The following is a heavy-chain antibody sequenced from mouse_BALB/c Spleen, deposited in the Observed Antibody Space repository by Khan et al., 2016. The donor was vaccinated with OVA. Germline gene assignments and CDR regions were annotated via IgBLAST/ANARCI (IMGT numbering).Heavy chain of an antibody. CDR1: GYTFTDYV. CDR2: INTYTGEP. CDR3: SRFHGGY. J-gene: IGHJ2*01. V-gene: IGHV9-3-1*01. Sequence: QIQLVQSGPALKKPGETVKISCKASGYTFTDYVMNWVKQAPGKGLRWMGWINTYTGEPTYADDFKGRFAFSLETSASTAYLQINNLKNEDTATYFCSRFHGGYWGQGTTLTGSS.